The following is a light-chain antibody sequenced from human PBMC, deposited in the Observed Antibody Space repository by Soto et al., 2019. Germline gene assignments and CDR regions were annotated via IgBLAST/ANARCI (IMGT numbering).Light chain of an antibody. Sequence: NFMLTQPHSVSESPGRTVTISCTRSGGSIASGLVQWYQLRPGSVPTTVISEDNQRPSVVPVRFSGSIDSSSNSASLTISGLKPEDEADYYCQSFQDDFWVFGGGTKLTVL. CDR3: QSFQDDFWV. J-gene: IGLJ3*02. V-gene: IGLV6-57*03. CDR2: EDN. CDR1: GGSIASGL.